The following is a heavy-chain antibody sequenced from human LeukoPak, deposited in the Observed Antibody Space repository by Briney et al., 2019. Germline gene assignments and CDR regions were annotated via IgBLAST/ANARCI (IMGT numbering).Heavy chain of an antibody. CDR3: AKVGCSTTSCYFPYYFDY. CDR1: AFTFDDDA. D-gene: IGHD2-2*01. J-gene: IGHJ4*02. Sequence: GGSRRLSWAAAAFTFDDDAMDWVRHAPGKGLEWVSGMSWKSGRIVYADSGKGRFTISRDNAKNSLYMQMNRLRAEDTGLYFCAKVGCSTTSCYFPYYFDYWGQGTLVTVSS. V-gene: IGHV3-9*01. CDR2: MSWKSGRI.